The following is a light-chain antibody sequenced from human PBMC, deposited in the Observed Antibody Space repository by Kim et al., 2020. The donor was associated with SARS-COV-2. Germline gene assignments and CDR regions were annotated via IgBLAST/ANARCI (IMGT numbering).Light chain of an antibody. V-gene: IGKV3-20*01. CDR3: QQYGSSPVT. CDR1: QSVSSNY. J-gene: IGKJ1*01. CDR2: DTS. Sequence: SPGERATLSCRASQSVSSNYLAWYQQKSGQAPRLLIYDTSTRATGIPDRFSGSGSGIDFTLTINRLEPEDFAVYYCQQYGSSPVTLGQGTKVDIK.